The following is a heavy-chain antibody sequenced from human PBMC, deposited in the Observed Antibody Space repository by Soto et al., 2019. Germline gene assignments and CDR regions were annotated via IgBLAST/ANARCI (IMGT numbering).Heavy chain of an antibody. D-gene: IGHD4-17*01. CDR2: IYYSGST. V-gene: IGHV4-61*01. J-gene: IGHJ4*02. Sequence: PSETLSLTCTVSGGSVSSGSYYWSWIRQPPGKGLEWIGYIYYSGSTNYNPSLKSRVTISVDTSKNQFSLKLGSVTAADTAVYYCARESGDYVVDYWGQGTLVTVSS. CDR1: GGSVSSGSYY. CDR3: ARESGDYVVDY.